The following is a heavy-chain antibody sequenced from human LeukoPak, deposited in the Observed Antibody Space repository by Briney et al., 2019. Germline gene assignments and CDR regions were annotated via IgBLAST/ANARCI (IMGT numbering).Heavy chain of an antibody. J-gene: IGHJ3*01. Sequence: ASVKVSCRASGGTFNSFALSWVRQAPGQGLEWMGGIIPIYPTTDYAQRFQGRVTISADESKGTVSMELSNLRSEDTAVYYCARASFPFLEWMTSIPFDVWGQGTVVIVSS. CDR2: IIPIYPTT. V-gene: IGHV1-69*01. D-gene: IGHD3-3*02. CDR1: GGTFNSFA. CDR3: ARASFPFLEWMTSIPFDV.